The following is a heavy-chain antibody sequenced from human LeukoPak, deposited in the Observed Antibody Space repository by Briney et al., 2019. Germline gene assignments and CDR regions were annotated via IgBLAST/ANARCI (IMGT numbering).Heavy chain of an antibody. CDR2: IIPILGIA. Sequence: GSSVKVSCKASGGTFSSYTISWVRQAPGQGLEWMGRIIPILGIANYAQKFQGRVTITADKSTSTAYKELSSLRSEDTAVYYCARVEYCSSTSCRYYYYYGMDVWGQGTTVTVSS. CDR3: ARVEYCSSTSCRYYYYYGMDV. J-gene: IGHJ6*02. D-gene: IGHD2-2*01. CDR1: GGTFSSYT. V-gene: IGHV1-69*02.